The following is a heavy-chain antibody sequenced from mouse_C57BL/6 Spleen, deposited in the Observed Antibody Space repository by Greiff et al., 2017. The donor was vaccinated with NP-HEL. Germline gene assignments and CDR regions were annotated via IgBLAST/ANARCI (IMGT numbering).Heavy chain of an antibody. J-gene: IGHJ4*01. CDR3: ARDYGSSYDAMDY. CDR2: INPYNGGT. CDR1: GYTFTDYY. Sequence: EVKLVESGPVLVKPGASVKMSCKASGYTFTDYYMNWVKQSHGKSLEWIGVINPYNGGTSYNQKFKGKATLTVDKSSSTAYMELNSLTSEDSAVYYCARDYGSSYDAMDYWGQGTSVTVSS. V-gene: IGHV1-19*01. D-gene: IGHD1-1*01.